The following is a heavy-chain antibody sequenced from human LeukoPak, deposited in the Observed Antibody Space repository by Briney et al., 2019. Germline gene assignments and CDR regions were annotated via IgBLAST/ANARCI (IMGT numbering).Heavy chain of an antibody. V-gene: IGHV3-21*01. CDR2: ISSSTSYI. Sequence: PGGSLRLSCAASGFNFSYYAMTWVRQAPGKGLEWVSSISSSTSYIYYADSVKGRFTISRDNAKNSLYLQMNSLRAEDTAVYYCARDLGYCSSTSCEFDHWGQGTLVTVSS. CDR1: GFNFSYYA. J-gene: IGHJ4*02. CDR3: ARDLGYCSSTSCEFDH. D-gene: IGHD2-2*01.